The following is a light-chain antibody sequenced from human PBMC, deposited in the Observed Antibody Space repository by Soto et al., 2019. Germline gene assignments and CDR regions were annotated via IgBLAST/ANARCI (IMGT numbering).Light chain of an antibody. J-gene: IGKJ5*01. CDR3: QHRSIWPVS. Sequence: ETVMTQSPATLSVSPGERVTLSCRASQSVGGDLAWYQQKPGQAPRLLIYGASSRAPGIPDRFSGSGSGTEFTLTISSLEPEDFAVYYCQHRSIWPVSFGQGTRLEI. CDR2: GAS. CDR1: QSVGGD. V-gene: IGKV3-15*01.